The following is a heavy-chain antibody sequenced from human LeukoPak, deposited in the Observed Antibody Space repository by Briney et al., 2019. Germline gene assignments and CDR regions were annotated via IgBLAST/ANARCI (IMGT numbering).Heavy chain of an antibody. CDR1: GFTFSSYS. Sequence: PGGSLRLSCAASGFTFSSYSMNWVRQAPGKGLEWVSSISSSSSYIYYADSVKGRFTISRDNAKNSLYLQMNSLRAEDTAVYYCAKLGSGWYLYYFDYWGREPWSPSPQ. J-gene: IGHJ4*02. CDR2: ISSSSSYI. D-gene: IGHD6-19*01. V-gene: IGHV3-21*04. CDR3: AKLGSGWYLYYFDY.